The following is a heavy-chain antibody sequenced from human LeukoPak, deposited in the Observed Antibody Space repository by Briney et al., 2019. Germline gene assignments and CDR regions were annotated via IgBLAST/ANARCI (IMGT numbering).Heavy chain of an antibody. CDR2: ISSSSIYI. V-gene: IGHV3-21*01. Sequence: TTGGSLRLSCAASGFTFSNAWMSWVRQAPGKGLEWVSFISSSSIYIYYADSVKGRFTISRDNAKNSLYLQMNSLRAEDTAVYYCARDVGVGHGSGSYPDYWGQGTLVTVSS. CDR3: ARDVGVGHGSGSYPDY. CDR1: GFTFSNAW. J-gene: IGHJ4*02. D-gene: IGHD3-10*01.